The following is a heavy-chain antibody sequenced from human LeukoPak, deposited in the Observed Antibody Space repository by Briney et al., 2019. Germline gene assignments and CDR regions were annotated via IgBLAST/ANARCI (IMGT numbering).Heavy chain of an antibody. CDR3: ARNESGGYFDY. Sequence: ASVKVSCKASLYTFTNYYMHWVRQAPGQGLEWMGLINPTGTSTNYVQKFRSRVTMTRDTSTTTVYMELSSLRSEDTAVYYCARNESGGYFDYWGQGTLVTVSS. CDR2: INPTGTST. CDR1: LYTFTNYY. D-gene: IGHD2-8*02. V-gene: IGHV1-46*01. J-gene: IGHJ4*02.